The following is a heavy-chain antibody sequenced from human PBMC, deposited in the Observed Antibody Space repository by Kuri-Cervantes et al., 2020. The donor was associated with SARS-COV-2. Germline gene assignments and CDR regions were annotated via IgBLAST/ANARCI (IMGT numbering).Heavy chain of an antibody. Sequence: SETLSLTCTVSGGSISSYYWSWIRQPPGKGLEWIGYIYHSGSTCYNPSLKSRVTISVDTSKNQFSLKLSSVTAADTAVYYCARTVTTTPDYWGQGTLVTVSS. CDR1: GGSISSYY. CDR2: IYHSGST. D-gene: IGHD4-11*01. CDR3: ARTVTTTPDY. V-gene: IGHV4-4*09. J-gene: IGHJ4*02.